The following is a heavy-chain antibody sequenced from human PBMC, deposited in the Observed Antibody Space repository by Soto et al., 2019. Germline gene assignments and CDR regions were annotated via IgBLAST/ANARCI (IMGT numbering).Heavy chain of an antibody. CDR2: IIPIFGTA. CDR3: ARALRGYSYGAAYYFDY. D-gene: IGHD5-18*01. CDR1: GGTFSSYA. Sequence: QVQLVQSGAEVKKPGSSVKVSCKASGGTFSSYAISWVRQAPGQGLEWMGGIIPIFGTANYAQKFQGRVTITADESTSTAYMEPSSLRSEDTAVYYCARALRGYSYGAAYYFDYWGQGTLVTVSS. V-gene: IGHV1-69*01. J-gene: IGHJ4*02.